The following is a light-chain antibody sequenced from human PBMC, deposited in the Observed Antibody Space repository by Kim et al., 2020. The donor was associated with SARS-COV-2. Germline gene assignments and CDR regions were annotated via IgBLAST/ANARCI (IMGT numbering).Light chain of an antibody. CDR1: SGHSTSP. J-gene: IGLJ3*02. V-gene: IGLV4-69*02. Sequence: SVKLTCTLGSGHSTSPTAWQQQQPEKGPRYLMKVNSDGSHAKGVGIPDRFSGSSSGAERYLTISSLQSEDEADYYCQTWGTGSWVFGGGTKLTVL. CDR3: QTWGTGSWV. CDR2: VNSDGSH.